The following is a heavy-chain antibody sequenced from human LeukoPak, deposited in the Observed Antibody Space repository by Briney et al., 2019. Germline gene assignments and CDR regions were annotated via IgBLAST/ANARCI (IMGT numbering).Heavy chain of an antibody. J-gene: IGHJ6*02. V-gene: IGHV3-49*04. CDR1: GFIFGDHA. CDR3: ARGPILLWIHNGMDV. CDR2: IRSRAYGATT. Sequence: GGSLRLSCRGYGFIFGDHAMSWVRRPPGKGLEWVGFIRSRAYGATTEYAASVEGRFIISRDDSKGIAYLEMNSLETDDTALYYCARGPILLWIHNGMDVWGQGTTVIVPS. D-gene: IGHD3-10*01.